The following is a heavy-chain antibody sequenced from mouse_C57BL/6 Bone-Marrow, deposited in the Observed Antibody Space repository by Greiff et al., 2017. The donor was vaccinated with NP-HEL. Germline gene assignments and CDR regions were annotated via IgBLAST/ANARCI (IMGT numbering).Heavy chain of an antibody. CDR1: GYTFTSYG. D-gene: IGHD1-1*01. V-gene: IGHV1-81*01. CDR2: IYPRSGNT. J-gene: IGHJ1*03. CDR3: ARKILGWYFDV. Sequence: VQRVESGAELARPGASVKLSCKASGYTFTSYGISWVKQRTGQGLEWIGEIYPRSGNTYYNEQFKGKATLTADKSSSTAYMELRSLTSEDSAVYFCARKILGWYFDVWGTGTTVTVSS.